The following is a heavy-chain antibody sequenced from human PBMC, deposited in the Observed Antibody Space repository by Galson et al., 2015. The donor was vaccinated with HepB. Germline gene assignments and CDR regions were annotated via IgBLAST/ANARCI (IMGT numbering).Heavy chain of an antibody. J-gene: IGHJ6*02. CDR2: ISYDGSNK. CDR1: GFTFSSYA. CDR3: ARDRYYDILTGSNSYYYYGMDV. V-gene: IGHV3-30-3*01. Sequence: SLRLSCAASGFTFSSYAMHWVRQAPGKGLEWVAVISYDGSNKYYADSVKGRFTISRDNSKNTLYLQMNSLRAEDTAVYYCARDRYYDILTGSNSYYYYGMDVWGQGTTVTVSS. D-gene: IGHD3-9*01.